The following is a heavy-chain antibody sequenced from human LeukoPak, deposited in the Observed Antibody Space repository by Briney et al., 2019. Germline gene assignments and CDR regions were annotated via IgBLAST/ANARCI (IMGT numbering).Heavy chain of an antibody. CDR3: ASSDSLDV. CDR2: ISSNGGNT. J-gene: IGHJ6*01. D-gene: IGHD4-11*01. CDR1: GFIFSNYA. Sequence: GGSLRLSCPAYGFIFSNYAIHWVRQAPGKGLEDVSGISSNGGNTYYANSVKGRFTISRDNSKNTLYLQMGCLRAEDMAVYYCASSDSLDVWGQGTTVTVSS. V-gene: IGHV3-64*01.